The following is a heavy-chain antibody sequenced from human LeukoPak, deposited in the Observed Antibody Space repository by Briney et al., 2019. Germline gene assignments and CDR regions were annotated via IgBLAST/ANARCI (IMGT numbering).Heavy chain of an antibody. D-gene: IGHD1-26*01. CDR3: AKHDGWELHDYCFDY. Sequence: GGSLRLSCVASGFIFRDYAMGWVRQAPGNGLEWVATINKNGAEMFYADSVKGRFTISRDNSKNTLNMHLRSLRADDTAVYYCAKHDGWELHDYCFDYWGQGTLVTASS. J-gene: IGHJ4*02. CDR1: GFIFRDYA. CDR2: INKNGAEM. V-gene: IGHV3-23*01.